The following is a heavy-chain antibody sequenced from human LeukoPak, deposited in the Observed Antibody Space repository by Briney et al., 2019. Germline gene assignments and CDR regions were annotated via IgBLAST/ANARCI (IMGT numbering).Heavy chain of an antibody. V-gene: IGHV3-7*01. J-gene: IGHJ4*02. CDR1: GFTFSSYA. CDR2: IKEDGSEK. Sequence: TGGSLRLSCAASGFTFSSYAMSWVRQAPGKGLEWVANIKEDGSEKYYGDSVKGRFTISRDNAKNSPYLEMNSLRVEDTAVYYCARDSSGYQWGQGTLVTVSS. D-gene: IGHD3-22*01. CDR3: ARDSSGYQ.